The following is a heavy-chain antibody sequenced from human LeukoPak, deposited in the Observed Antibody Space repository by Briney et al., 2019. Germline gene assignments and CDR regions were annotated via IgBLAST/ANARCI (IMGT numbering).Heavy chain of an antibody. Sequence: PGRSLRLSCAASGFTFDDYAMHWVRQAPGKGLEWVSGISWNSGSIGYADSVKGRFTNSRDNAKNSLYLQMNSLRAEDTALYYCAKETSGFDYWGQGTLVTVSS. J-gene: IGHJ4*02. CDR3: AKETSGFDY. V-gene: IGHV3-9*01. D-gene: IGHD3-10*01. CDR1: GFTFDDYA. CDR2: ISWNSGSI.